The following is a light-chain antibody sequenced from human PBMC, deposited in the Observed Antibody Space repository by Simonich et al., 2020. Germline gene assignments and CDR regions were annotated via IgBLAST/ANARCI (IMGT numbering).Light chain of an antibody. V-gene: IGLV2-14*03. CDR3: SSYTSSGTLYV. CDR1: SSYVGGYNY. CDR2: DVS. J-gene: IGLJ1*01. Sequence: QSALTQPASVSGSPGQSITISCTGTSSYVGGYNYVSWYQQHPGKAPKLMIYDVSKRPSGVSNRFSGSKSGNTASLTISGRQAEDEADYYCSSYTSSGTLYVFGTGTKVTVL.